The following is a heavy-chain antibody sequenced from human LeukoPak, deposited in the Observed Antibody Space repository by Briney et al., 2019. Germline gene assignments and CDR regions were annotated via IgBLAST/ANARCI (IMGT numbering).Heavy chain of an antibody. Sequence: ASVKVSCKASGYTFTYRYLHWVRQAPGQALEWMGWITPFNGNTNYAQKFQDRVTITRDRSMSTAYMELSSLRSEDTAVYYCARDLGIAAAGTPPNRLQSYYYYYMDVWGKGTTVTVSS. D-gene: IGHD6-13*01. J-gene: IGHJ6*03. CDR1: GYTFTYRY. CDR2: ITPFNGNT. V-gene: IGHV1-45*02. CDR3: ARDLGIAAAGTPPNRLQSYYYYYMDV.